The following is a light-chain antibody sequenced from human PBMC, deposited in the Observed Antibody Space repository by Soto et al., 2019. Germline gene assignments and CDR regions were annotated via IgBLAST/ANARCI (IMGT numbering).Light chain of an antibody. CDR1: QSIGSN. V-gene: IGKV3-15*01. Sequence: EIVMTQSPATLSVSPGERATLSCRASQSIGSNLAWSQQIPGQAPRLLIYGASTRATGNPARFSGSGSGTEFTLTISSLQSEDFAVYYCQQYDNWPRTFGPGTKVNIK. CDR3: QQYDNWPRT. CDR2: GAS. J-gene: IGKJ3*01.